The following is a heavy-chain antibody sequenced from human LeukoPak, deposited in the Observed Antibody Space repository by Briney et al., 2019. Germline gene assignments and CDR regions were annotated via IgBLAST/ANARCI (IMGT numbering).Heavy chain of an antibody. D-gene: IGHD7-27*01. Sequence: SETLSLTCTVSGGSISSYYWSWIRQPPGKGLEWIGYIYYSGSTNYNPSLKSRVTISVDTSKNQFSLKLSSVTAADTAVYYCARLRTGEAGFDYWGQGILVTVSS. V-gene: IGHV4-59*01. J-gene: IGHJ4*02. CDR2: IYYSGST. CDR1: GGSISSYY. CDR3: ARLRTGEAGFDY.